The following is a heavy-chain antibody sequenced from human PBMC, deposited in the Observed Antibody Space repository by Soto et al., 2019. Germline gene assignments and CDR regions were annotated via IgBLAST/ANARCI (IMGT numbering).Heavy chain of an antibody. CDR2: IYYSGST. J-gene: IGHJ4*02. CDR1: GGSISSGGYY. Sequence: PSETLSLTCTVSGGSISSGGYYWSWIRQHPGKGLEWIGYIYYSGSTYYNPSLKSRVTISVDTSKNQFSLKLSSVTAADTAVYYCARIGSGSYLNWGQGTLVTVSS. CDR3: ARIGSGSYLN. D-gene: IGHD3-10*01. V-gene: IGHV4-31*03.